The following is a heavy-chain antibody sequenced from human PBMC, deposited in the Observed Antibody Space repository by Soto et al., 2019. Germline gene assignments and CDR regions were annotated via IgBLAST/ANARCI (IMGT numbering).Heavy chain of an antibody. CDR2: MNPNSGNT. D-gene: IGHD6-13*01. Sequence: ASVKVSCKASVYTFTSYDINWVRPATGQRLERIGWMNPNSGNTGYAQKFQGRVTMTRNTSISTAYMELSSLRSEDTALYYCVRGYSSSWYSSLFDYWGQGTLVTVSS. CDR1: VYTFTSYD. V-gene: IGHV1-8*01. CDR3: VRGYSSSWYSSLFDY. J-gene: IGHJ4*02.